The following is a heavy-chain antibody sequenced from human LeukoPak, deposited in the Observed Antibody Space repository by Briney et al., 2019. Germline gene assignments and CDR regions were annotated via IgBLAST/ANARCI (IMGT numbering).Heavy chain of an antibody. CDR2: ISTSSLYI. CDR1: GFTFSTYS. J-gene: IGHJ4*02. CDR3: ARLPVGATFDY. Sequence: GGSLRLSCTASGFTFSTYSMNWVRQAPGKGLEWVSFISTSSLYIYYADSVKGRFTISRDNAKKSLYLQMNSLRAEDTAVYYCARLPVGATFDYWGQGTLVTVSS. V-gene: IGHV3-21*01.